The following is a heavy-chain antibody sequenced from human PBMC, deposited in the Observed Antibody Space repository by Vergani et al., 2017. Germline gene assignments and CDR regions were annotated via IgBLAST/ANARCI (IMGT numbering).Heavy chain of an antibody. J-gene: IGHJ3*02. CDR2: ISSSSSYI. CDR1: GFTFSSYS. Sequence: EVQLVESGGGLVKPGGSLRLSCAASGFTFSSYSMNWVRQAPGKGLEWVSSISSSSSYIYYADSVKGRFTISRDNAKNSLYLQMNSLRAEDTDVYDCASDFFPGLGVPDAFDIWGQGTMVTVSS. D-gene: IGHD2-8*02. CDR3: ASDFFPGLGVPDAFDI. V-gene: IGHV3-21*01.